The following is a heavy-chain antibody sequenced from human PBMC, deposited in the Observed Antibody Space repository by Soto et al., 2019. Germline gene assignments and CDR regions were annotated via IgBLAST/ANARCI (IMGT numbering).Heavy chain of an antibody. V-gene: IGHV3-30*02. J-gene: IGHJ6*04. CDR2: IRNDESNK. CDR1: GFTFSSHG. CDR3: VKDLRTEAYGIGV. Sequence: PGGSLRLSGEASGFTFSSHGMHWVRQAPGKGLEWVAVIRNDESNKQYGDPVKGRFTISRDNSRNTLYLQMDSLRVKDTAVYYRVKDLRTEAYGIGVGGKGTTVTVS.